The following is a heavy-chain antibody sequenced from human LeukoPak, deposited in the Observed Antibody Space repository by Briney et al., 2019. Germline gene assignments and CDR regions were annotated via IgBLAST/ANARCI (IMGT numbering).Heavy chain of an antibody. CDR1: GGSFSGYY. J-gene: IGHJ4*02. CDR3: ARGRHYYGSGSYLDY. CDR2: INHSGST. D-gene: IGHD3-10*01. V-gene: IGHV4-34*01. Sequence: SETLSLTCVVYGGSFSGYYWSWIRQPPGKGLEWIGEINHSGSTNYNPSLKSRVTISVDTSKNQFSLKLSSVTAADTAVYYCARGRHYYGSGSYLDYWGQGTLVTVSS.